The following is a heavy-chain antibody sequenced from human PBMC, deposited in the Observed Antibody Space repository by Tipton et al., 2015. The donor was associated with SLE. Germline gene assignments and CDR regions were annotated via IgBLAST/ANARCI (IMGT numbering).Heavy chain of an antibody. CDR3: AGAPPHYHLLTGYYLDY. Sequence: PGLVKPSETLSLTCTVSGGSISSSSYYWGWIRQPPGKGLEWIGSIYYSGSTYYNPSLKSRVTISVDTSKNQFSLRLTSVTAADTAVYYCAGAPPHYHLLTGYYLDYWGRGTLVTVSS. D-gene: IGHD3-9*01. CDR1: GGSISSSSYY. V-gene: IGHV4-39*07. CDR2: IYYSGST. J-gene: IGHJ4*01.